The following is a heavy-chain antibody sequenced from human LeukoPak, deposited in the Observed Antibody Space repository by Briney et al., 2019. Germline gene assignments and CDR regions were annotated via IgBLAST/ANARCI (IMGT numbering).Heavy chain of an antibody. J-gene: IGHJ4*02. CDR2: INPSGGST. CDR1: GGTFSSYA. V-gene: IGHV1-46*01. D-gene: IGHD6-19*01. CDR3: ARALRHLIAVAGINFDY. Sequence: GASVKVSCKASGGTFSSYAISWVRQAPGQGLEWMGRINPSGGSTSYPQKFQGRVTMTTDTSTSTAYMELRSLRSDDTAVYYCARALRHLIAVAGINFDYWGQGTLVTVSS.